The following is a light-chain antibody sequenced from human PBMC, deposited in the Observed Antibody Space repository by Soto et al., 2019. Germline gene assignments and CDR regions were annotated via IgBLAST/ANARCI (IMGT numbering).Light chain of an antibody. V-gene: IGKV3-20*01. J-gene: IGKJ5*01. CDR2: GAS. CDR3: QQYTGPPTT. CDR1: QTVSSNY. Sequence: EIILTQSPDTLSLSPGERATLCFRASQTVSSNYLAWCQQRPRQAPRLLIYGASTRAAGIPDRFSGSGSGTDFTLTITRLEPEDSAVYFCQQYTGPPTTFGQGTRLEIK.